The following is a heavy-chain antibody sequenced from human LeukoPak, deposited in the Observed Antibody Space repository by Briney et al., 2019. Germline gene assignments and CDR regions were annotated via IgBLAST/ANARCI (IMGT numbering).Heavy chain of an antibody. CDR3: ARAPQIVVVPAAIPHPFDY. Sequence: PGGSLRLSCSASGFTFSSYAMSWVRQAPGEGREWVSSIIGSGGSTYYADSVKGRFTISRDNSKNTLYLQMNSLRVEDTAVYDCARAPQIVVVPAAIPHPFDYWGQGTLVTVSS. J-gene: IGHJ4*02. D-gene: IGHD2-2*02. V-gene: IGHV3-23*01. CDR1: GFTFSSYA. CDR2: IIGSGGST.